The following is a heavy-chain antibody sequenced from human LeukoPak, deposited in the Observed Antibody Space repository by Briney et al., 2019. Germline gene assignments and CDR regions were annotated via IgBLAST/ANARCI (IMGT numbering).Heavy chain of an antibody. D-gene: IGHD3-16*01. Sequence: SETLSLICSVSGGSISSSSYYWGWIRQPPGMGLEWIGNIFYDGSTYSNPSLRSRVTISVDTSKNQFSLQLSSVTAADTAVYYCAREKQITFAYFYYYYMDVWGKGTTVTVSS. CDR1: GGSISSSSYY. V-gene: IGHV4-39*07. CDR2: IFYDGST. J-gene: IGHJ6*03. CDR3: AREKQITFAYFYYYYMDV.